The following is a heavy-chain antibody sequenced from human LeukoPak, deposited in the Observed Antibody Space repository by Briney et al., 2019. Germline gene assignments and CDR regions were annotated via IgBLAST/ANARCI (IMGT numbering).Heavy chain of an antibody. CDR2: IYYSGST. CDR1: GGSISSGDYY. CDR3: ARATSIAARSGFDP. V-gene: IGHV4-30-4*01. J-gene: IGHJ5*02. D-gene: IGHD6-6*01. Sequence: SQTLSLTCTVSGGSISSGDYYWSWIRQPPGKGLEWIGYIYYSGSTYYNPSLKSRVTISVDTSKNQFSLKLSSVTAADTAVYYCARATSIAARSGFDPWGQGTLVTVSS.